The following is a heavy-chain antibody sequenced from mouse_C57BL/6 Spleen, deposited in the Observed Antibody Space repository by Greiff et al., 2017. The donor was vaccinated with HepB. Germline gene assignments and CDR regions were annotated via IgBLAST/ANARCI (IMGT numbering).Heavy chain of an antibody. CDR1: GYTFTSYW. CDR2: IDPNSGGT. D-gene: IGHD2-4*01. CDR3: ANHYEGEDYYAMDY. J-gene: IGHJ4*01. Sequence: VQLQQSGAELVKPGASVKLSCKASGYTFTSYWMHWVKQRPGRGLEWIGRIDPNSGGTKYNEKFKSKATLTVDKPSSTAYMQLSSLTSEDSAVYYCANHYEGEDYYAMDYWGQRTSVTVSS. V-gene: IGHV1-72*01.